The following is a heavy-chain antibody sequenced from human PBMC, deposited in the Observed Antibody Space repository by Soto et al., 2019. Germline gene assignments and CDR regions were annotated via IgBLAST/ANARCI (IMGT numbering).Heavy chain of an antibody. V-gene: IGHV3-66*01. CDR3: ASFVVVPAAMDYFDY. CDR2: IYSGGST. CDR1: GFTVSSNY. Sequence: GGSLRLSCAASGFTVSSNYMSWVRQAPGKGLEWVSVIYSGGSTYYADSVKGRFTISRDNSKNTLYLQMNSLRAEDTAVYYCASFVVVPAAMDYFDYWGQGTLVTVSS. D-gene: IGHD2-2*01. J-gene: IGHJ4*02.